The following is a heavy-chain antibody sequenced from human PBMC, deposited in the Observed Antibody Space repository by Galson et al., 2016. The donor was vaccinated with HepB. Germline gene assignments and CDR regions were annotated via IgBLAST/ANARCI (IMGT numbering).Heavy chain of an antibody. CDR2: IYHSGRT. J-gene: IGHJ4*02. D-gene: IGHD4-23*01. V-gene: IGHV4-4*02. Sequence: SETLSLTCAVSGGSISSRNWWTWVRQPPGKGLEWIGEIYHSGRTNYSPSPKSRVTMSVDKSKNQFSLRLNSVTAADTAVYYCAVDYGGNSAFDSWGQGTLATVSS. CDR1: GGSISSRNW. CDR3: AVDYGGNSAFDS.